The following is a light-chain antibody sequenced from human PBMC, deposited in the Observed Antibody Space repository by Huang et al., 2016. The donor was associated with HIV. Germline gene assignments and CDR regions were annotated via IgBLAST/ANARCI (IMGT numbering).Light chain of an antibody. V-gene: IGKV3-15*01. CDR2: GSS. CDR3: QQYTNWLLS. J-gene: IGKJ4*01. Sequence: EIVMTQFPATLSVSPGERVTLSCRANRSVSTNSAWYQQRHGQAPRLLIYGSSTRAPGIPARFSGSGSGTDFSLTISSLQSEDFAVYYCQQYTNWLLSFGGGTRVDI. CDR1: RSVSTN.